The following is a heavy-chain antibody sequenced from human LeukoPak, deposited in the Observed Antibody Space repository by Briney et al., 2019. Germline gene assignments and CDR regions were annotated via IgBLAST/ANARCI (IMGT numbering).Heavy chain of an antibody. V-gene: IGHV1-2*02. CDR3: ARAEISVTTGDLDL. CDR1: GYSFTNYD. CDR2: INPHSGYT. Sequence: ASVKVSCKASGYSFTNYDINWVRQAPGQGLEWVGWINPHSGYTKFAQKFQGRVTMTRDTSSSTAYMELKRLASDDTAVYYCARAEISVTTGDLDLWGQGALVIVSS. J-gene: IGHJ5*02. D-gene: IGHD4-17*01.